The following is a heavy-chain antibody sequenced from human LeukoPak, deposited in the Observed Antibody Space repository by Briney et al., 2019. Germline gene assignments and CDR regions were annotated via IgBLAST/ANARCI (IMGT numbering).Heavy chain of an antibody. J-gene: IGHJ6*04. CDR2: IIASGYST. CDR1: GFTFSSYA. V-gene: IGHV3-23*01. CDR3: ARGDYYYYGMDV. Sequence: GGSLRLSCAASGFTFSSYAMSWVRQVPGKGLEWVSAIIASGYSTYYTDSVKGRFTISRDNSKDTVYLQMNSLRAEDTAVYYCARGDYYYYGMDVWGEGTTVTVSS.